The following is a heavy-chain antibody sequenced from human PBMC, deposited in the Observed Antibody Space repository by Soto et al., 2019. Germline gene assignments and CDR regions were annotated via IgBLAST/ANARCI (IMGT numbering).Heavy chain of an antibody. CDR2: INVYSGHT. J-gene: IGHJ4*02. D-gene: IGHD4-17*01. V-gene: IGHV1-18*01. Sequence: QVQLIQSETEVKNPGASVRVSCQTSGYMFRSYGITWVRQAPGQGLEWMGWINVYSGHTDYTQKFKGRVSMTTHKPTGTAYMELNSLTFDDTPVYYCARGLGCVEYADSCYFDYGGQGTLVTVSS. CDR1: GYMFRSYG. CDR3: ARGLGCVEYADSCYFDY.